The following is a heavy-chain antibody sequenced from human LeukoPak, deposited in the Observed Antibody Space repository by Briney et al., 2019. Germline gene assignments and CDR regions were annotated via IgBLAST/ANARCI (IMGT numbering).Heavy chain of an antibody. Sequence: GASVKVSCKASGYTFTSYDINWVRQATGQGLEWMGWISAYNGNTNYAQKLQGRVTMTTDTSTSTAYMELRSLRSDDTAVYYCARGLSRQYSSSWGFDYWGQGTLVTVSS. CDR2: ISAYNGNT. D-gene: IGHD6-6*01. CDR3: ARGLSRQYSSSWGFDY. V-gene: IGHV1-18*01. J-gene: IGHJ4*02. CDR1: GYTFTSYD.